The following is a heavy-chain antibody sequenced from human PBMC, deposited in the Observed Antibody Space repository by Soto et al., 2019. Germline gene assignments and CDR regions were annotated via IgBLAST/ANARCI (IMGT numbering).Heavy chain of an antibody. V-gene: IGHV4-30-2*01. CDR1: GGSISSGGYS. Sequence: LSLTCAVSGGSISSGGYSWSWIRQPPGKGLEWIGYIYHSGSTYYNPSLKSRVTISVDRSKNQFSLKLSSVTAADTAVYYCARNYYDSSGYYFNWFDPWGQGTLVTVSS. D-gene: IGHD3-22*01. J-gene: IGHJ5*02. CDR2: IYHSGST. CDR3: ARNYYDSSGYYFNWFDP.